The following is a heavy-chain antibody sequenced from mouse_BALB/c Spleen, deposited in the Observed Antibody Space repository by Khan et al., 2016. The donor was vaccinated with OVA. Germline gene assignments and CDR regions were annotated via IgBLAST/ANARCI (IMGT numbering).Heavy chain of an antibody. V-gene: IGHV1-54*01. CDR1: GYAFTNYL. CDR2: INPGSGGT. CDR3: TRGGFGGFAY. D-gene: IGHD3-1*01. J-gene: IGHJ3*01. Sequence: QVRLQQSGAELVRPGTSVKVSCKASGYAFTNYLIEWIKQRPGQGLEWIGVINPGSGGTNYNEKFKGKATLTADISSSTVYMQLSSLTSDVSAVYFCTRGGFGGFAYWGQGTLVTVSA.